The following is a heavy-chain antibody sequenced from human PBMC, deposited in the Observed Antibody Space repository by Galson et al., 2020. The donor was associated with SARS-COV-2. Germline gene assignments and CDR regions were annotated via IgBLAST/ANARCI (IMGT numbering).Heavy chain of an antibody. Sequence: PSETLSLTCTVSGDSINVYYWTWIRQHAGKGLEWIGRIDRSGSTNYNPSLQSRVSMSVDTSKNQFSLQLRSVTAADTAVYYCARSYDSGWSRNWFAPWGQGTLVTVSS. J-gene: IGHJ5*02. CDR3: ARSYDSGWSRNWFAP. CDR2: IDRSGST. CDR1: GDSINVYY. D-gene: IGHD6-19*01. V-gene: IGHV4-4*07.